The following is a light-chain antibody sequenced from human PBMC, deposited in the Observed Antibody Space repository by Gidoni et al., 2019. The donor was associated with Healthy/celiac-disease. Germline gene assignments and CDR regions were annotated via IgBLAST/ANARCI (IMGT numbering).Light chain of an antibody. V-gene: IGKV3-20*01. CDR3: QQYGSSPPYT. Sequence: EILLTQSPGTLSLSPGERATLSCRASQSVRSSYLAWYQQKPGQAPRLLIYGASSRATGSPDRFSGSGSGTDFTLTISRPEPEDFAVYYCQQYGSSPPYTFGQGTKLEIK. CDR1: QSVRSSY. CDR2: GAS. J-gene: IGKJ2*01.